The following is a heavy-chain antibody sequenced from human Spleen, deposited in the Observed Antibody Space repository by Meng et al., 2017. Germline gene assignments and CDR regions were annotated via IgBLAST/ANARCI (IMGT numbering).Heavy chain of an antibody. CDR3: ARGNSGWYFDL. Sequence: QVQLQESGPGLVKPSQTLSLTCTVSGGSISSGDYYWNWIRQPPGKGLEWVGYIYYTGSTYHPPSLKSRVIVSVDTSKNQFSLKLSSVTAADTAVYYCARGNSGWYFDLWGRGTLVTVSS. J-gene: IGHJ2*01. CDR2: IYYTGST. D-gene: IGHD2-21*01. V-gene: IGHV4-30-4*01. CDR1: GGSISSGDYY.